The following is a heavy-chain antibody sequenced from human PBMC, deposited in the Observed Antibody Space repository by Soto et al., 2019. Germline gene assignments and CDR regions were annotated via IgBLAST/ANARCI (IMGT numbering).Heavy chain of an antibody. CDR3: SKGRANGSIALFHQYFDY. J-gene: IGHJ4*02. V-gene: IGHV3-23*01. CDR1: GFTFSSYA. Sequence: GGSLRLSCAASGFTFSSYAMSWVRQAPGKGLEWVSAIRVSGGSAYYADSVKGRFTISRDNSRNTLYLQMNSLRAEDTAVYYCSKGRANGSIALFHQYFDYWGQGTLVTVSS. D-gene: IGHD3-3*02. CDR2: IRVSGGSA.